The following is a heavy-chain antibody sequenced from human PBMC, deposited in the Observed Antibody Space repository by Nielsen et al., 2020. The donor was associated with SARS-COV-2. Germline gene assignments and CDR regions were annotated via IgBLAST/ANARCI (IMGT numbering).Heavy chain of an antibody. D-gene: IGHD3-22*01. CDR1: GGSFSGYY. CDR2: INHSGST. V-gene: IGHV4-34*01. J-gene: IGHJ5*02. CDR3: AREKFYYDTSNRPYNWFDP. Sequence: SETLSLTCAVYGGSFSGYYWSWIRQPPGKGLEWIGEINHSGSTYYNPSLKSRVTISVDTSKNQFSLRLSSVTAADTAVYYCAREKFYYDTSNRPYNWFDPWGQGTLVTVSS.